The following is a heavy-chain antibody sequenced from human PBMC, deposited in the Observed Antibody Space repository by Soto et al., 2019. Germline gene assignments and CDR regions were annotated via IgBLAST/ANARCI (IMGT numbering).Heavy chain of an antibody. J-gene: IGHJ6*02. CDR2: IYYSGST. CDR3: ARVALIWFGELLYYYYGMDV. CDR1: GGSISSSSYY. Sequence: SETLSLTCTVSGGSISSSSYYWGWIRQPPGKGLEWIGSIYYSGSTYYNPALKSRVTISVDTPKNEFSLKLSSVTAAYTAVYYCARVALIWFGELLYYYYGMDVWGQGTTVTVSS. D-gene: IGHD3-10*01. V-gene: IGHV4-39*07.